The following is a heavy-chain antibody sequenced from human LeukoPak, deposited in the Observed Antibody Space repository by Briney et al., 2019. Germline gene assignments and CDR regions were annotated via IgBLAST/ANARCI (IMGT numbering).Heavy chain of an antibody. D-gene: IGHD3-9*01. CDR1: GFTFSSYE. J-gene: IGHJ5*02. V-gene: IGHV3-21*01. CDR2: ISSSSSYI. CDR3: ARDDYDILTGLFDP. Sequence: PGGSLRLSCAASGFTFSSYEMNWVRQAPGKGLEWVSSISSSSSYIYYADSVKGRFTISRDNAKNSLYLQMNSLRAEDTAVYYCARDDYDILTGLFDPWGQGTLVTVSS.